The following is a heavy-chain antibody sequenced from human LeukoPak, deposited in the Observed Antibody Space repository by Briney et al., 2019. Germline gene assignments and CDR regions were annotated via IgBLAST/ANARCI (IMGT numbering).Heavy chain of an antibody. CDR3: ARVWSGSFDY. CDR1: GFTFSSYF. J-gene: IGHJ4*02. CDR2: ISSSSSYI. V-gene: IGHV3-21*01. Sequence: GGSLRLSCAASGFTFSSYFMNWVRQAPGKGLEWVSSISSSSSYIYSADSVKGRFTISRDNSKNTLYLQMNSLRAEDTAVYYCARVWSGSFDYWGQGTLVTVSS. D-gene: IGHD3-3*01.